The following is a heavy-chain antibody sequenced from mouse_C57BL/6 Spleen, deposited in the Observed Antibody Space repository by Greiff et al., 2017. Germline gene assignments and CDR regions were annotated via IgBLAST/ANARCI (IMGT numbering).Heavy chain of an antibody. J-gene: IGHJ4*01. CDR2: IYPGDGDT. CDR1: GYAFSSYW. D-gene: IGHD1-1*01. V-gene: IGHV1-80*01. CDR3: ARSYYGSLYYAMDY. Sequence: QVQLQQSGAELVKPGASVKISCKASGYAFSSYWMNWVKQRPGRGLEWIGQIYPGDGDTNSNGKFKGKATLTADKSSSTAYMQLSSLTSEDSAVYFCARSYYGSLYYAMDYWGQGTSVTVSS.